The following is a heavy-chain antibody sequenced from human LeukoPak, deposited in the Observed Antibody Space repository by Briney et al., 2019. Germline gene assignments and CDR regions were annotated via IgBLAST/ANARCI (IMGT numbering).Heavy chain of an antibody. V-gene: IGHV1-69*13. CDR3: ARSSERFLEWSRFDY. CDR2: IIPIFGTA. Sequence: ASVKVSCKASGGTFSSYAISWVRQAPGQGLEWMGGIIPIFGTANYAQKFQGRVTITADESTSTAYMALSSLRFEDTAVYYCARSSERFLEWSRFDYWGQGTLVTVSS. CDR1: GGTFSSYA. D-gene: IGHD3-3*01. J-gene: IGHJ4*02.